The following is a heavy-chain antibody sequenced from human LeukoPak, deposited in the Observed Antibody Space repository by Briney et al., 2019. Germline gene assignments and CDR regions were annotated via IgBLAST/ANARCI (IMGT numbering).Heavy chain of an antibody. D-gene: IGHD3-22*01. J-gene: IGHJ4*02. CDR3: ARASYYYDSSGYSY. V-gene: IGHV4-34*01. Sequence: PSETLSLTCAVYGGSFSGYYWSWIRQPPGKGLEWIGEINHSGSTNYNPSLKSRVTISVDTSKNQFSLKLSSVTAADTAVYYCARASYYYDSSGYSYWGQGTLVTVS. CDR2: INHSGST. CDR1: GGSFSGYY.